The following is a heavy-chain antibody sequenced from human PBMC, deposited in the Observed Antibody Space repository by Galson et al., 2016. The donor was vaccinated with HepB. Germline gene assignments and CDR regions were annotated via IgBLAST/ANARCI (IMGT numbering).Heavy chain of an antibody. Sequence: TLSLTCTLSEGYITSDHFYWSWLRQRPGKGLEWIGYVYYSGSDYYNPSLSGRVRIPVGSSKSQFSLTMYRVTAADAAVYYCARSRPRPAWSFGQYRYGMDVWGEGTTVIVSS. CDR1: EGYITSDHFY. CDR3: ARSRPRPAWSFGQYRYGMDV. CDR2: VYYSGSD. V-gene: IGHV4-31*03. D-gene: IGHD3-10*01. J-gene: IGHJ6*04.